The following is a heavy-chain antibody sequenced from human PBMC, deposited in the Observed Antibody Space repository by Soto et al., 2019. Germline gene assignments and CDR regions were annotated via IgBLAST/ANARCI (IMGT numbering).Heavy chain of an antibody. D-gene: IGHD6-19*01. CDR1: GFTFSSYA. CDR3: ARGDRPRIAVAGIRVDY. CDR2: ISYDGSNK. J-gene: IGHJ4*02. Sequence: QVQLVESGGGVVQPGRSLRLSCAASGFTFSSYAMHWVRQATGKGLEWVAVISYDGSNKYYADSVKGRFTISRDNSKNMLYLQMNSLRAEDSAVYYCARGDRPRIAVAGIRVDYWGQGLLVTVSS. V-gene: IGHV3-30-3*01.